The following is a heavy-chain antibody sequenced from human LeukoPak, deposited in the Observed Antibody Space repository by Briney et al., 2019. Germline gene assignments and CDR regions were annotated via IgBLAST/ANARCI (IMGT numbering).Heavy chain of an antibody. CDR2: INHSGST. CDR1: GGSFSGYY. D-gene: IGHD5-24*01. CDR3: ARGQVEMATIGR. J-gene: IGHJ4*02. V-gene: IGHV4-34*01. Sequence: PSETLSLTCAVYGGSFSGYYWSWIRQPPGKGLEWIGEINHSGSTNYNPSLKSRVTISVDTSKNQFSLKLSSVTAADTAVYYCARGQVEMATIGRWGQGTLVNVSS.